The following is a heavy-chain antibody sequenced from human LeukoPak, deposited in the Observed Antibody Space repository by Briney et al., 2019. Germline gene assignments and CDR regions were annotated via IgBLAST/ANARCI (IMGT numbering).Heavy chain of an antibody. V-gene: IGHV4-31*03. CDR3: ARVQVTGVNWFDP. J-gene: IGHJ5*02. D-gene: IGHD7-27*01. CDR1: GGSISSGGYY. Sequence: SETLSLTCTVSGGSISSGGYYWSWIRQHPGKGLEWIGYIYYSGSTYYNPSLKSRVTISVGTSKNQFSLKLSSVTAADTAVYYCARVQVTGVNWFDPWGQGTLVTVSS. CDR2: IYYSGST.